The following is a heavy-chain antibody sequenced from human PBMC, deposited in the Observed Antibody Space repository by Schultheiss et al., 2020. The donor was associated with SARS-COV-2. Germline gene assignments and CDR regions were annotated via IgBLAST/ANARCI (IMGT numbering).Heavy chain of an antibody. Sequence: ASVKVSCKASGFSFNDYVIMWVRQAPGQGLEWMGWINPNFGGTNNAQKFQGRVTMTRDTSISTAYMELSRLRSDDTAVYYCARGPLPYCGNWGDYWGQGTLVTVSS. CDR1: GFSFNDYV. CDR2: INPNFGGT. J-gene: IGHJ4*02. V-gene: IGHV1-2*02. D-gene: IGHD4-23*01. CDR3: ARGPLPYCGNWGDY.